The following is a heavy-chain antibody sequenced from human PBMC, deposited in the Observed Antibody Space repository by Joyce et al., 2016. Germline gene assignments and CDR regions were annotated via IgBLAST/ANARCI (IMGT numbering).Heavy chain of an antibody. V-gene: IGHV1-69*06. CDR3: ARERYFGSGSSNYDY. CDR2: IIPIFATPEA. CDR1: GDTFSKYA. Sequence: QVQLVQSGAEVREPGSSVTVSCKASGDTFSKYAIGWVRQAPGQGLGWMGGIIPIFATPEANYAQKFQGRVTITADKSTSTAYMELSGLRSEDTALYFCARERYFGSGSSNYDYWGQGTLVTVSS. D-gene: IGHD3-10*01. J-gene: IGHJ4*02.